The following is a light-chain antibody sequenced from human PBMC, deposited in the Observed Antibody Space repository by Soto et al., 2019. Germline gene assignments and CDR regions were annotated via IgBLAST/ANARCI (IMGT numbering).Light chain of an antibody. J-gene: IGLJ3*02. CDR1: SSNIGAGYD. CDR3: QSYDSSLSGGV. V-gene: IGLV1-40*01. Sequence: QSVLTQPPSVSGAPGQRVTISCTGSSSNIGAGYDVHWYQQLPGTAPKLLIYGNSNRPSGVPDRLSGSKSGTSASLAITGLQAEDEADYYWQSYDSSLSGGVFGGGTKLTVL. CDR2: GNS.